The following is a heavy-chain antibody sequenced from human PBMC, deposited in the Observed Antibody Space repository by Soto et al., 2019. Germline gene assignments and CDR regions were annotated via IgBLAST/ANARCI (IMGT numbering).Heavy chain of an antibody. Sequence: PSETLSLTCTVSGGSISSSYWAWFRQPPGKGLEWIGYIYYSGSTNYNPSLKSRVTISVDTSKNQFSLKLSSVTAADTAVYYCARQFLGEYSSSWDYYYYYYMDVWGKGTTVTVSS. CDR2: IYYSGST. CDR3: ARQFLGEYSSSWDYYYYYYMDV. J-gene: IGHJ6*03. D-gene: IGHD6-6*01. CDR1: GGSISSSY. V-gene: IGHV4-59*08.